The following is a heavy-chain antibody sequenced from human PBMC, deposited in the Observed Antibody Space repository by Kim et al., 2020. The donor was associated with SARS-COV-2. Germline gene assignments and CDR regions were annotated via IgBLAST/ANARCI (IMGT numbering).Heavy chain of an antibody. Sequence: GGSLRLSCAASGFTFSNYWMSWPRQAPGKGLEWVANIKEDGSEKYYVDSVKGRFSISRDNAKNSLYLQMNSLRAEDTAVYYCARGGGGISDYWGQGTLVTVSS. CDR1: GFTFSNYW. D-gene: IGHD3-16*02. CDR2: IKEDGSEK. CDR3: ARGGGGISDY. J-gene: IGHJ4*02. V-gene: IGHV3-7*01.